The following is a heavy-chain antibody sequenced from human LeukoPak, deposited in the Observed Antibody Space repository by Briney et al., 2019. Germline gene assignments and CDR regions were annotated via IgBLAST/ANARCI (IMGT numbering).Heavy chain of an antibody. CDR1: GFTFSTYW. Sequence: GGSLRLSCAASGFTFSTYWMHWVRQAPGKGLVWVSCITPDGSSTSHADSVKGRFTISRDNAKNTLYLQMNSLRTEDTAVYYCARGDSTLGDYWGQGALVTVSS. V-gene: IGHV3-74*01. CDR2: ITPDGSST. J-gene: IGHJ4*02. D-gene: IGHD2-21*02. CDR3: ARGDSTLGDY.